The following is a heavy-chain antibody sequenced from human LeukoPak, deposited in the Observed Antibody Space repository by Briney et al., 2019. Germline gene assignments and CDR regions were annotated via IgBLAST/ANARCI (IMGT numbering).Heavy chain of an antibody. V-gene: IGHV1-18*01. CDR1: GYTLSNNG. Sequence: ASVKVSCKASGYTLSNNGITWLRQAPGQGLEWMGWIAADNRKTYYAQNLQDRVTMTTDSSTNTAYMDLRSLRSDDTAVYYCARVYWNGGRAFDYWGQGTLVTVSS. D-gene: IGHD1-1*01. J-gene: IGHJ4*02. CDR3: ARVYWNGGRAFDY. CDR2: IAADNRKT.